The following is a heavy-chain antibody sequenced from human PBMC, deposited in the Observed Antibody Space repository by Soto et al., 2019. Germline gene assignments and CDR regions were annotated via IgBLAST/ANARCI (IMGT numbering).Heavy chain of an antibody. CDR3: SKDSGFYYYYGMDV. J-gene: IGHJ6*02. V-gene: IGHV3-30*18. CDR1: GFTFSSYG. CDR2: ISYDGSNK. Sequence: QVQLVESGGGVVQPGRSLRLSCAASGFTFSSYGMHWVRQAPGKGLEWVAVISYDGSNKYYADSVKGQFTSSRDNSKNTLYLQMNSRIAEDTAVYYCSKDSGFYYYYGMDVWGQETTVTVSS.